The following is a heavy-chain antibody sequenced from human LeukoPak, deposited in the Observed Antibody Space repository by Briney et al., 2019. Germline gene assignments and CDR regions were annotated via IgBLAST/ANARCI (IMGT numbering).Heavy chain of an antibody. Sequence: SQTLSLTCAISGDSVSSNSAAWNWIRQSPSRGLEWLGRTYYRSKWYNDYAVSVKSRITINPDTSKNQFSLQLNSVTPEDTAVYYCARVQRAAAAGTPPLYFDYWGQGTLVTVSS. CDR1: GDSVSSNSAA. D-gene: IGHD6-13*01. V-gene: IGHV6-1*01. CDR3: ARVQRAAAAGTPPLYFDY. J-gene: IGHJ4*02. CDR2: TYYRSKWYN.